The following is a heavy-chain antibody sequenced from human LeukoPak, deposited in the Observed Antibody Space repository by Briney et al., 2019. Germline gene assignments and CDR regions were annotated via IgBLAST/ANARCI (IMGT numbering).Heavy chain of an antibody. CDR2: ISAYNGNT. Sequence: ASVKVSCKASGYTFTSYGISWVRQAPGQGLEWMGWISAYNGNTNYAQKFQGRVTMTRNTSISTAYMELSSLRSEDTAVYYCARGRRVYYGSGSYWNYWGQGTLVTVSS. J-gene: IGHJ4*02. V-gene: IGHV1-18*01. D-gene: IGHD3-10*01. CDR3: ARGRRVYYGSGSYWNY. CDR1: GYTFTSYG.